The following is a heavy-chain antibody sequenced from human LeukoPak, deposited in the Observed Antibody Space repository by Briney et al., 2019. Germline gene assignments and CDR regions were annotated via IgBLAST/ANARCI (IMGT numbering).Heavy chain of an antibody. CDR2: INHSGST. V-gene: IGHV4-34*01. CDR3: ARYLRPGAFDI. Sequence: PSETLSLTCAVYGGSFSGYYWSWIRQPPGKGLEWIGEINHSGSTNYNPSLKSRVTISVDKSKNQFSLKLSSVTAADTAVYYCARYLRPGAFDIWGQGTMVTVSS. CDR1: GGSFSGYY. J-gene: IGHJ3*02. D-gene: IGHD4-17*01.